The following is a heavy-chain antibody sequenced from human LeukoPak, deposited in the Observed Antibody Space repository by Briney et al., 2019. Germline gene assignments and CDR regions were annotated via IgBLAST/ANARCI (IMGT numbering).Heavy chain of an antibody. D-gene: IGHD1-14*01. Sequence: SGTLSLPCTVSGASIDRHSWWSWVRQPPGKGLEWIGEVYHSGSANYKPSLKSRVTISVDTSRNHFALKLTSVTAADTAVYYCGYNRNCALDNWVQGTLVTVSS. CDR2: VYHSGSA. CDR3: GYNRNCALDN. CDR1: GASIDRHSW. J-gene: IGHJ4*01. V-gene: IGHV4-4*02.